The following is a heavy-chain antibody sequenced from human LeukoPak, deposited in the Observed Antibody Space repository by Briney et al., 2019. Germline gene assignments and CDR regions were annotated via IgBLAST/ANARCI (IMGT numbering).Heavy chain of an antibody. CDR1: GYTFTGYF. V-gene: IGHV1-2*02. Sequence: ASVKVSCKASGYTFTGYFIHWVRQAPGQGLEWMGWINPNSGGTNYAQKFQGRVTMTRDTSISTAYMSRLRSDDTAVYYCARSYHYDSSGYLDAFDMWGQGTMVTVSS. CDR2: INPNSGGT. CDR3: ARSYHYDSSGYLDAFDM. J-gene: IGHJ3*02. D-gene: IGHD3-22*01.